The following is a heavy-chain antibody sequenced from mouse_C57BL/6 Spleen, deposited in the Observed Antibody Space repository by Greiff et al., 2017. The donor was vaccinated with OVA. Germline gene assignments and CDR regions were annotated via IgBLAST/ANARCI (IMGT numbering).Heavy chain of an antibody. CDR3: ARGYGSSSFDY. Sequence: DVKVEESGGGLVKPGGSLKLSCAASGFTFSSYAMSWVRQTPEKRLEWVATISDGGSYTYYPDNVKGRFTISRDNAKNNLYLQMSHLKSEDTAMYYCARGYGSSSFDYCGQGTTLTVSS. J-gene: IGHJ2*01. V-gene: IGHV5-4*03. CDR1: GFTFSSYA. D-gene: IGHD1-1*01. CDR2: ISDGGSYT.